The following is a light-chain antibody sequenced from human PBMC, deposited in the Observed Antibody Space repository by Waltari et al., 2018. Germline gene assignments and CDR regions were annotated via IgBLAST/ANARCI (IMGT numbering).Light chain of an antibody. V-gene: IGKV4-1*01. CDR3: QQYFSLPWT. J-gene: IGKJ1*01. CDR1: QSVLSSSDSRNY. Sequence: DIVMTQSPESLPLSLGERATINCKSTQSVLSSSDSRNYLAWYQQRPGQSPKLLIYWASTREFGVPDRFTGSGSGTDFTLNISSLQAEDVAVYYCQQYFSLPWTFGQGTKVEL. CDR2: WAS.